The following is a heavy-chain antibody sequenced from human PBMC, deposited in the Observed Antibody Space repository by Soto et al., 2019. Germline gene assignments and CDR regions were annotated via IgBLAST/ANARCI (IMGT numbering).Heavy chain of an antibody. CDR1: GFTFSSYS. J-gene: IGHJ3*02. V-gene: IGHV3-21*01. D-gene: IGHD6-19*01. Sequence: NPGGSLRLSCAASGFTFSSYSMNWVRQAPGKGLEWVSSISSSSSYIYYVDSVKGRFTISRDNAKNSLYLQMNSLRAEDTTVYYCAREAAVAGTAFDIWGQGTMVTVSS. CDR3: AREAAVAGTAFDI. CDR2: ISSSSSYI.